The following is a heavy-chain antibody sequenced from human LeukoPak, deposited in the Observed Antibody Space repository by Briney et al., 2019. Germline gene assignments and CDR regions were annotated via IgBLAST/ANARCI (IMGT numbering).Heavy chain of an antibody. V-gene: IGHV3-7*01. J-gene: IGHJ6*03. D-gene: IGHD3-3*01. Sequence: GGSLRLSCAASGFTFSSYWMSWVRQAPGKGLEGVANIKQDGSEKYYVDSVKGRFTISRDNAKNSLYLQMNSLRAEDTAVYYCARKTYYDFWSGYYPYYYYMDVWGKGTTVTVSS. CDR1: GFTFSSYW. CDR3: ARKTYYDFWSGYYPYYYYMDV. CDR2: IKQDGSEK.